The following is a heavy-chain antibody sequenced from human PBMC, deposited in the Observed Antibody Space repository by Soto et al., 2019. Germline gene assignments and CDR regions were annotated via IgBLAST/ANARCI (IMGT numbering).Heavy chain of an antibody. J-gene: IGHJ6*03. Sequence: EVQLVESGGKWVQPGGSLRLSCLASGFTFSSYPLHWVRQAPGKGLEYVSTISRDGRNTYFADSVKGRFTISRDNSENSLYLHMSSLRVEDTAVYYCAKGGDYGDYGIYMDVWGKGTTVTVSS. D-gene: IGHD4-17*01. V-gene: IGHV3-64D*08. CDR3: AKGGDYGDYGIYMDV. CDR2: ISRDGRNT. CDR1: GFTFSSYP.